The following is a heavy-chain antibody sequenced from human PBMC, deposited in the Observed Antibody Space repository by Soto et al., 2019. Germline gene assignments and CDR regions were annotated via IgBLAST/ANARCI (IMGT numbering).Heavy chain of an antibody. CDR2: INAGNGNT. D-gene: IGHD3-16*01. J-gene: IGHJ4*02. CDR3: ARTRGGSYGDFDY. V-gene: IGHV1-3*01. CDR1: GYTFTNYA. Sequence: ASVKVSCKASGYTFTNYAMHWVRQAPGQRLEWMGWINAGNGNTKYSQKFQGRVTITRDTSASTAYMELSSLRSEDMAVYYCARTRGGSYGDFDYWGQGTLVTVSS.